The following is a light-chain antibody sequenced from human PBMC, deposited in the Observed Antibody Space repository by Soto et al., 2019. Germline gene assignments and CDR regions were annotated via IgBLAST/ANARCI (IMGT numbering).Light chain of an antibody. Sequence: QSALTQPASVSGSPGQSITMSCNGISSDVGSYHLVSWYQQHPGKASKLIIYEGTKRPSGVSNRFSGSKSDNTASLTISGLQADDEADYYCSSFVGFSTFGRYVFGTGTKVTVL. CDR2: EGT. CDR3: SSFVGFSTFGRYV. V-gene: IGLV2-23*03. J-gene: IGLJ1*01. CDR1: SSDVGSYHL.